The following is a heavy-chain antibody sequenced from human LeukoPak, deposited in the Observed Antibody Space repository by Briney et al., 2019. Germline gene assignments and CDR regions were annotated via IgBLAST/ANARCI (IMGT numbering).Heavy chain of an antibody. D-gene: IGHD5-24*01. CDR1: GFTFSSYA. V-gene: IGHV3-23*01. Sequence: GGSLRLSCAASGFTFSSYAMNWVRQAPGKGLEWVSVISGRGVSTYYADSVKGRFTISRDDSKNTLYLQMNTLRAEDTAIYYSAKDRRDAFLGDAFDIWGQGTMVTVSS. J-gene: IGHJ3*02. CDR2: ISGRGVST. CDR3: AKDRRDAFLGDAFDI.